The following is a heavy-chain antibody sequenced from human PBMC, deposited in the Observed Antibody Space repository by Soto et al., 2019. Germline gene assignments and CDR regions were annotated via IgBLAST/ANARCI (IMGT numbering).Heavy chain of an antibody. CDR3: ATSGALVRGVVMTFDP. J-gene: IGHJ5*02. CDR2: IYYTGST. V-gene: IGHV4-31*03. Sequence: QVHLQESGPGLVKPSQTLSLTCTVSGGSISSGGYYWNWIRQHPGKGLEWIGYIYYTGSTYYNPSLKRRVTMSVDTSKNQFSLNLSSVTAADTAVYYCATSGALVRGVVMTFDPWGQGTLVTVSP. D-gene: IGHD3-10*01. CDR1: GGSISSGGYY.